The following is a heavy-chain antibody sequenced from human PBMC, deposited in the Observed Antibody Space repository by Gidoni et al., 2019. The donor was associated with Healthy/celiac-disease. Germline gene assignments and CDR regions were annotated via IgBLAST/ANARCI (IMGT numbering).Heavy chain of an antibody. CDR2: INHSGST. D-gene: IGHD3-22*01. Sequence: QVQLQQWGAGLLKPSETLSLTCAVYGGSFSGSYWSWIRQPPGKGLEWIGEINHSGSTNYNPSLKSRVTISVDTSKNQFSLKLSSVTAADTAVYYCARVYYYDSSGYYYDNWFDPWGQGTLVTVSS. CDR1: GGSFSGSY. J-gene: IGHJ5*02. CDR3: ARVYYYDSSGYYYDNWFDP. V-gene: IGHV4-34*01.